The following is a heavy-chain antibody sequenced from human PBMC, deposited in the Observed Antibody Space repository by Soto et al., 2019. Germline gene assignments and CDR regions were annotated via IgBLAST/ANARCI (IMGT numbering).Heavy chain of an antibody. D-gene: IGHD5-12*01. CDR2: INHSGST. CDR1: GGSFSGYY. Sequence: PSETLSLTCAVYGGSFSGYYWSWIRQPPGKGLEWIGEINHSGSTDYNPSLKSRVTISVDTSKNQFSLKLSSVTAADTAVYYCARGRMATIPVDFDYWGQGTLVTVSS. V-gene: IGHV4-34*01. J-gene: IGHJ4*02. CDR3: ARGRMATIPVDFDY.